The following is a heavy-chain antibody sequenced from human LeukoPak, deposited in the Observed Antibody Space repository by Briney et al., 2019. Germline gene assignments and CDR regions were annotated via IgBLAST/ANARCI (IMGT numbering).Heavy chain of an antibody. Sequence: ASETLSLTCNVSGGSISRYYWNWIRQPPGKGLEWIGHIYYSGSTYYNPSLKSRVTISVDTSKNQFSLKLSSVTAADTAVYYCARECRGGSCYSGFSAYYLDCWGQGTLVTVSS. CDR3: ARECRGGSCYSGFSAYYLDC. CDR1: GGSISRYY. D-gene: IGHD2-15*01. J-gene: IGHJ4*02. V-gene: IGHV4-59*12. CDR2: IYYSGST.